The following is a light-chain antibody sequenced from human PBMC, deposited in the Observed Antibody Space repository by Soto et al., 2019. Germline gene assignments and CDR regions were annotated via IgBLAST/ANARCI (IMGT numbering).Light chain of an antibody. Sequence: EIVLTQSPGTLSLSPGERATLSCRASQNVRSNYLAWYQQQPGQAPRLLIYGTFARATGLPDMFSGSGSGTDFTLTISRLEPEDFAVYYCQQYGSSYTFGPGTKVEIK. CDR1: QNVRSNY. J-gene: IGKJ3*01. CDR2: GTF. V-gene: IGKV3-20*01. CDR3: QQYGSSYT.